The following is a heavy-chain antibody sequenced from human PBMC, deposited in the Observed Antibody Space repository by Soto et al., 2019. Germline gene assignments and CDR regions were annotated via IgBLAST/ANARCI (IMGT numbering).Heavy chain of an antibody. V-gene: IGHV3-33*01. Sequence: QVQLVESGGGVVQPGRSLRLSCAASGFTFSSYGMHWVRQAPGKGLEWVAVIWYDGSNKYYADSVKGRFTISRDNSKNTVYLQMSSVRAEDTAVYYCGRGSSNLVDLDYWGQGTLVTVSS. CDR2: IWYDGSNK. CDR3: GRGSSNLVDLDY. J-gene: IGHJ4*02. CDR1: GFTFSSYG. D-gene: IGHD6-13*01.